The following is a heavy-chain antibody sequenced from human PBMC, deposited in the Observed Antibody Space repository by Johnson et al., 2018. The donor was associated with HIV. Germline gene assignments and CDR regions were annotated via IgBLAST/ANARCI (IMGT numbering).Heavy chain of an antibody. CDR1: AFTFTFYW. CDR3: ARAGRWSGDNFDS. V-gene: IGHV3-7*02. J-gene: IGHJ3*02. D-gene: IGHD3-10*01. CDR2: IQQDGSEK. Sequence: VQLVESGGGLIQPVGSLRLSCEVSAFTFTFYWMSWVRQSPGKGLEWVANIQQDGSEKYYVDSVKGRFPISRDTAKNSLYLQMHSLRAGDTAVYYCARAGRWSGDNFDSWGQGTMVTVSS.